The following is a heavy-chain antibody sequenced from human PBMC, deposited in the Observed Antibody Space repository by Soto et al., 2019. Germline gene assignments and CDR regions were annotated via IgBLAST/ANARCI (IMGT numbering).Heavy chain of an antibody. Sequence: QVQLQQWGAGLLKPSETLSLTCAVYGGSFSGYYWSWIRQPPGKGLEWIGEINHSGSTNYNPSLKSRVTISVDTSKNQFSLKLSSVTAADTAVYHCARGLGYDFWSGYRFGFDYWGQGTLVTVSS. J-gene: IGHJ4*02. CDR1: GGSFSGYY. V-gene: IGHV4-34*01. CDR2: INHSGST. CDR3: ARGLGYDFWSGYRFGFDY. D-gene: IGHD3-3*01.